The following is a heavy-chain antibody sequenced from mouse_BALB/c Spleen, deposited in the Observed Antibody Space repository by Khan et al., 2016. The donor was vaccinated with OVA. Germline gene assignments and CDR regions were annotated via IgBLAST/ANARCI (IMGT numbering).Heavy chain of an antibody. D-gene: IGHD2-14*01. CDR3: TTAYYRYYFDY. J-gene: IGHJ2*01. V-gene: IGHV1S134*01. CDR1: GSTFTSYG. Sequence: EVQLQESGAELGRPGSSVKLSCKTSGSTFTSYGIKWVKRRPGQGLEWIGYIYPGNGYTEYNERFQGKAILTSDTSSSTAYMQLRSLTSEDSAIYFCTTAYYRYYFDYWGQGTTLTVSS. CDR2: IYPGNGYT.